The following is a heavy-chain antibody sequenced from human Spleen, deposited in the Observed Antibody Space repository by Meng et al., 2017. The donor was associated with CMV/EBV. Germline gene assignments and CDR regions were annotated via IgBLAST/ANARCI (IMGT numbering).Heavy chain of an antibody. CDR1: GGSFSGYY. D-gene: IGHD3-10*01. J-gene: IGHJ4*02. CDR3: ARTMVRGVIIESATIDY. V-gene: IGHV4-34*01. Sequence: QVQLQQWGAGLLKPSETLSLTCAVYGGSFSGYYWSWIRQPPGKGLEWIGEINHSGSTNYNPSLKSRVTISVDTSKNQFSLKLSSVTAADTAVYYCARTMVRGVIIESATIDYWGQGTLVTVSS. CDR2: INHSGST.